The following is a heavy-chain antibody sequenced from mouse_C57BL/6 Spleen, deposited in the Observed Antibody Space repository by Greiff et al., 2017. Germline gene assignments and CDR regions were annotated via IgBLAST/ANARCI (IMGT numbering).Heavy chain of an antibody. CDR3: ARATVVDYWYSDV. D-gene: IGHD1-1*01. J-gene: IGHJ1*03. CDR1: GYSFTGYY. Sequence: EVQLQQSGPELVKPGDSVLITCKASGYSFTGYYLHWVRQSHGNILDWIGYIYPYNGVSSYNQKFHGKATLTVDKSASTAYMELRSLTSEDAAVYYGARATVVDYWYSDVWGTGTTVTVAS. V-gene: IGHV1-31*01. CDR2: IYPYNGVS.